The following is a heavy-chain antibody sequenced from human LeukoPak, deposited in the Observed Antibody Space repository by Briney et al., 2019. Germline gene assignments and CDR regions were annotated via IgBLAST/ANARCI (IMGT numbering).Heavy chain of an antibody. CDR2: MSHNRGT. D-gene: IGHD3-10*01. V-gene: IGHV4-38-2*01. CDR1: GHSISTGYY. CDR3: ASYYASGVSAYNYYGMDV. J-gene: IGHJ6*04. Sequence: SETLSLTCAVSGHSISTGYYWGWIRQPPGKGLEWIGSMSHNRGTYYNPSLKSRVTIPMDTSKNQISLRLTSVTPAATAVYYCASYYASGVSAYNYYGMDVWGKGTTVTVSS.